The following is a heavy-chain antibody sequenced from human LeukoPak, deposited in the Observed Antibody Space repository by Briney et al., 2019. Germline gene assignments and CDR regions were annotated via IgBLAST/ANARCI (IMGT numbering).Heavy chain of an antibody. CDR2: IIPIFGTA. V-gene: IGHV1-69*06. D-gene: IGHD6-13*01. CDR3: ARDVRGAAQFSDAFHI. CDR1: GYTFSGYA. Sequence: SAKVSCKASGYTFSGYAMNWVRQAPGQGLEWMGGIIPIFGTANYAQKFQGRVTITADKSTSTAYMDLSSLRSEDTAVYYCARDVRGAAQFSDAFHIWGQGTMVTVSS. J-gene: IGHJ3*02.